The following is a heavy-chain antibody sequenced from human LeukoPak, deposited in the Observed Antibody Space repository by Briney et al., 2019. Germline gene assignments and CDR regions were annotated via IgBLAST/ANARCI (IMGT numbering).Heavy chain of an antibody. J-gene: IGHJ3*02. Sequence: GGSLRLSCAASGFTFSSYSMNWVRQAPGKGLEWVSSISSSSSYIYYADSVKGRFTISRDNVKNSLYLQMNSLRAEDTAVYYCARAGGYYYDSSGFGAFDIWGQGTMVTVSS. V-gene: IGHV3-21*01. CDR2: ISSSSSYI. D-gene: IGHD3-22*01. CDR3: ARAGGYYYDSSGFGAFDI. CDR1: GFTFSSYS.